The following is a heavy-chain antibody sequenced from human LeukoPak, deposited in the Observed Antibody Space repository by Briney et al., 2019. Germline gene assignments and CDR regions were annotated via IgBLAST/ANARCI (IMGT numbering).Heavy chain of an antibody. D-gene: IGHD6-13*01. CDR2: IYYSGST. J-gene: IGHJ5*02. Sequence: SQTLSLTCTVSGGSISSGGYYWSWIRQHPGKGLEWIGYIYYSGSTYYNPSLKSRVTISVDTSKNQFSLKLSSVTAADTAVYYCARGAIAASTSWFDPWGQGTLVTVSS. CDR3: ARGAIAASTSWFDP. CDR1: GGSISSGGYY. V-gene: IGHV4-31*03.